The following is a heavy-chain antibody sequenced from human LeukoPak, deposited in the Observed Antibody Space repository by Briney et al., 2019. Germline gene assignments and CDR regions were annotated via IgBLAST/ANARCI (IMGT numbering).Heavy chain of an antibody. CDR2: IYTGGST. Sequence: PSQTLSLTCTVSGGSISSGSYYWSWIRQPAGKGLEWIGRIYTGGSTNYNPSLKSRVTISVDTSKNQFSLKLSSVTAADTAVYYCARDRVCYDSSGGGYYYYYGMDVWGQGTTVTVSS. J-gene: IGHJ6*02. V-gene: IGHV4-61*02. CDR3: ARDRVCYDSSGGGYYYYYGMDV. CDR1: GGSISSGSYY. D-gene: IGHD3-22*01.